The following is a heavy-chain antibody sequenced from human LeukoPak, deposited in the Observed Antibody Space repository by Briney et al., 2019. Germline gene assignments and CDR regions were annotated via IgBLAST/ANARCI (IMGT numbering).Heavy chain of an antibody. CDR3: ARRETNTQWGFDY. CDR1: GYTFTGYH. CDR2: VNPNNGDT. J-gene: IGHJ4*02. Sequence: ASVKVSCKTSGYTFTGYHSHWVRQAPGQGLEWVGWVNPNNGDTNYAQKFQGRVTMSRDTSITTAYMELNSLRSDDTAVYYCARRETNTQWGFDYWGQGTLVTVSS. D-gene: IGHD1-26*01. V-gene: IGHV1-2*02.